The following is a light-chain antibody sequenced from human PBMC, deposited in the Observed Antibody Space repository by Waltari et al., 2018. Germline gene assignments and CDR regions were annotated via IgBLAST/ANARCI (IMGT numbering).Light chain of an antibody. V-gene: IGLV1-40*01. J-gene: IGLJ2*01. CDR2: GNH. Sequence: QSVLTQPPSVSGAPGQRVTISCTGSSPSIGAGYDVNWYQQLPGTAPKLLIYGNHNRPAGVPDRFSGSKSGTSASLAITGLQAEDEADYYCQSYDSSLSGSVFGGGTILTVL. CDR1: SPSIGAGYD. CDR3: QSYDSSLSGSV.